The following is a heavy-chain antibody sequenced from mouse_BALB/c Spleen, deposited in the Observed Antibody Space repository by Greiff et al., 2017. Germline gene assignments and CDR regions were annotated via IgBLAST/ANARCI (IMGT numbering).Heavy chain of an antibody. V-gene: IGHV14-1*02. J-gene: IGHJ4*01. Sequence: EVQLQQSGAELVRPGALVKLSCKASGFNIKDYYMHWVKQRPEQGLEWIGWIDPENGNTIYDPKFQGKASITADTSSNTAYLQLSSLTSEDTAVYYCARRGLLAMDYWGQGTSVTVSS. CDR1: GFNIKDYY. D-gene: IGHD2-3*01. CDR3: ARRGLLAMDY. CDR2: IDPENGNT.